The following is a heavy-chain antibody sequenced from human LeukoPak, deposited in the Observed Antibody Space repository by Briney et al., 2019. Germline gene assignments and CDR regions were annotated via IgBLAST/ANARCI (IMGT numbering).Heavy chain of an antibody. CDR1: GGSISSVSYY. CDR3: ARVPGDSSGYFDY. D-gene: IGHD3-22*01. CDR2: IYTSGST. J-gene: IGHJ4*02. Sequence: SETLSLTRTLSGGSISSVSYYGSWVRQPAGKGLEWSGRIYTSGSTNYTPSLKSRVTISVDTSKNQFSLKLSSVTAADTAVYYCARVPGDSSGYFDYWGQGTLVTVSS. V-gene: IGHV4-61*02.